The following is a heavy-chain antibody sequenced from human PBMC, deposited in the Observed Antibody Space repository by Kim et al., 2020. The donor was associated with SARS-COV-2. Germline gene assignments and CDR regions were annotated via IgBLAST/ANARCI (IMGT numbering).Heavy chain of an antibody. CDR1: GTSVSGNNAA. CDR2: TYYNSKWYN. Sequence: SQTLSLTCAISGTSVSGNNAAWNWIRQSPSGGLEWLARTYYNSKWYNDYAVSVKSRITINQDTSKNQFSLQLNSVTPEDTAIYYCARDRVGFHWFFDLWGRGTLVTVSS. CDR3: ARDRVGFHWFFDL. D-gene: IGHD1-26*01. V-gene: IGHV6-1*01. J-gene: IGHJ2*01.